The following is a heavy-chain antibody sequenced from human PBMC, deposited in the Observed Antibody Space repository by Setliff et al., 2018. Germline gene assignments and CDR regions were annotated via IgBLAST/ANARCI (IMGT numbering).Heavy chain of an antibody. CDR3: ARVDFTMLQGVLGQ. V-gene: IGHV4-39*07. Sequence: SSETLSLTCTVSGGSISSSSYYWGWIRQPPGKGLEWLGSVYFSGYTYYNPSLSGRVTISIDTSMNQFSLRLTSVTAADTAVYYCARVDFTMLQGVLGQWGQGTLVTVSS. J-gene: IGHJ1*01. CDR2: VYFSGYT. D-gene: IGHD3-10*01. CDR1: GGSISSSSYY.